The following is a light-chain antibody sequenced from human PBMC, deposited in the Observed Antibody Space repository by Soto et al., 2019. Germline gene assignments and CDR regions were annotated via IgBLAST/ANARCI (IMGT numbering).Light chain of an antibody. CDR3: QSYDSSLSGSV. CDR2: GNS. J-gene: IGLJ2*01. CDR1: NSNIGAGYD. Sequence: QSVLTQPPSVSGAPGQRVTISCTGSNSNIGAGYDVHWYQQLPGTAPKLLIYGNSNRPSGVPDRFSGSKSGTSASLAITGLQAEDEADYYCQSYDSSLSGSVFGGGTKLTVL. V-gene: IGLV1-40*01.